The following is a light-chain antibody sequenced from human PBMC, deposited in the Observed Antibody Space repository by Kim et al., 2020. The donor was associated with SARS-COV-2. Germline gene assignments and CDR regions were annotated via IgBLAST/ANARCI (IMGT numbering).Light chain of an antibody. CDR3: GTWDSSLSAVV. Sequence: GQKVTISCSGSSSNIGNNYVSWYQQLPGTAPKLLIYDNNKRPSGIPDLFSGSKSGTSATLGITGLQTGDEADYYCGTWDSSLSAVVFGGGTKLTVL. J-gene: IGLJ2*01. V-gene: IGLV1-51*01. CDR1: SSNIGNNY. CDR2: DNN.